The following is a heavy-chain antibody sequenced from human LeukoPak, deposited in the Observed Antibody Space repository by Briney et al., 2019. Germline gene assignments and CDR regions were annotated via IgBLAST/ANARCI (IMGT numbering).Heavy chain of an antibody. Sequence: SETLSLTCTVSGGSISSADHYWNWIRQHPGRGLEWIGRVYYNGNTKYNPSLESRIITSADTSNNQFSLLLSSVTDADTAVYYCAGGTDAYKVGYWGQGTLVTVSS. CDR3: AGGTDAYKVGY. CDR2: VYYNGNT. J-gene: IGHJ4*02. CDR1: GGSISSADHY. V-gene: IGHV4-31*03. D-gene: IGHD5-24*01.